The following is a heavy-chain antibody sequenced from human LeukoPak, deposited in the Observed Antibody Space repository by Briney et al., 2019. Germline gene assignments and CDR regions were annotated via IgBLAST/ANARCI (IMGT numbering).Heavy chain of an antibody. CDR2: IYTSGST. CDR1: GGSISSGSYY. CDR3: ARTYDSSGYYYPKSPDLYFDL. J-gene: IGHJ2*01. Sequence: SETLSLTCTVSGGSISSGSYYWSWIRQPAGKGLEWIGRIYTSGSTNYNPSLKSRVTISVDTSKNQFSLKLSSVTAADTAVYYCARTYDSSGYYYPKSPDLYFDLWGRGTLVTVSS. D-gene: IGHD3-22*01. V-gene: IGHV4-61*02.